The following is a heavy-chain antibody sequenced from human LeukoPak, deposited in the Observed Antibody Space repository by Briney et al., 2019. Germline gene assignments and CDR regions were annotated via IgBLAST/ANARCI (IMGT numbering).Heavy chain of an antibody. D-gene: IGHD3-10*01. Sequence: ASVKVSCTASGGTLSSYAISWVRQAPGQGLEWMGIINPSGGSTSYAQKFQGRVTMTRDTSTSTVYMELSSLRSEDTAVYYCARGQGVWFGGYFDYWGQGTLVTVSS. V-gene: IGHV1-46*01. CDR2: INPSGGST. CDR1: GGTLSSYA. CDR3: ARGQGVWFGGYFDY. J-gene: IGHJ4*02.